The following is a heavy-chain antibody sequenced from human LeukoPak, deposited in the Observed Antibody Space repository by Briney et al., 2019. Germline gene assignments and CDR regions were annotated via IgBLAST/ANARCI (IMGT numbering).Heavy chain of an antibody. CDR1: GYTFTVYY. CDR2: FNPNSGGT. D-gene: IGHD1-1*01. J-gene: IGHJ4*02. CDR3: SSGHGGNWPY. V-gene: IGHV1-2*02. Sequence: GASVKVSCKTSGYTFTVYYIHWVRQARGQGPEWMGWFNPNSGGTSYPRKSQGRVTLTGDTSINPAHLELNSLAAGGTAVYYFSSGHGGNWPYWGEGTLVSVSS.